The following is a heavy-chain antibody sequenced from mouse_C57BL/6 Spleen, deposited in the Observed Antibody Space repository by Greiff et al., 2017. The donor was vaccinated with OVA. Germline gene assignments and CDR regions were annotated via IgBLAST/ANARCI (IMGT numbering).Heavy chain of an antibody. V-gene: IGHV5-17*01. CDR2: ISSGSSTI. Sequence: EVKLVESGGGLVKPGGSLKLSCAASGFTFSDYGMHWVRQAPEKGLEWVAYISSGSSTIYYADTVKGRFTISRDNAKNTLFLQMTSLRSEDTAMYYCARQPYPYAMDYWGQGTSVTVSS. CDR3: ARQPYPYAMDY. J-gene: IGHJ4*01. D-gene: IGHD2-10*01. CDR1: GFTFSDYG.